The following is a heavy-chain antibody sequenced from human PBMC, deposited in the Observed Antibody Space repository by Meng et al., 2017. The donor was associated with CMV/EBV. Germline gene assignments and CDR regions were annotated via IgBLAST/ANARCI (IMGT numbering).Heavy chain of an antibody. Sequence: GESLKISCAASGFTFSSYSMNWVRQAPGKGLEWVSSISSSSSYIYYADSVKGRFTISRDNAKNSLYLQMNSLRAEDTAVYYCARALDLESGYCSSTSCYYYYYGMDVWGQGTTVTVSS. D-gene: IGHD2-2*01. CDR1: GFTFSSYS. V-gene: IGHV3-21*01. CDR2: ISSSSSYI. J-gene: IGHJ6*02. CDR3: ARALDLESGYCSSTSCYYYYYGMDV.